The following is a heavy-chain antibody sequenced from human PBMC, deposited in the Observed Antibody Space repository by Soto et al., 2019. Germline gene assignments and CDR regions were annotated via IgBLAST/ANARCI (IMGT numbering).Heavy chain of an antibody. J-gene: IGHJ5*01. CDR2: IIAYNGNT. Sequence: QVQLVQSGAEVKKPGASVKVSCKASGYTFTSYGISWVRQAPGQGLEWMGRIIAYNGNTNYAQKLQGRVTMTTDTSTRTAYMELRSLRSDDTAVYYCAREGVLWFGEGPNWFDSWGQGTLVTVSS. D-gene: IGHD3-10*01. CDR3: AREGVLWFGEGPNWFDS. V-gene: IGHV1-18*04. CDR1: GYTFTSYG.